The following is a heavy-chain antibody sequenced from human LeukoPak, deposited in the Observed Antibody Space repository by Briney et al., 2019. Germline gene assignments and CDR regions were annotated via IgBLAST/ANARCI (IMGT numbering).Heavy chain of an antibody. D-gene: IGHD2-21*01. CDR3: ARADRLHGGPYLIGP. CDR1: GYTFTDYD. Sequence: ASVRVSCTPSGYTFTDYDLHWGRQAPGQGLEWMGWINPNSGRTSSAQKFQGRVTMTRDTSIATVYMEVTWLTSDDTAIYYCARADRLHGGPYLIGPWGQGTLVTVSS. CDR2: INPNSGRT. V-gene: IGHV1-2*02. J-gene: IGHJ5*02.